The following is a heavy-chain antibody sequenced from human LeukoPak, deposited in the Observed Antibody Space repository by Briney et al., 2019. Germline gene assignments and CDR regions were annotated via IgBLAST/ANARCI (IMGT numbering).Heavy chain of an antibody. CDR3: AKDRSCTNDICHGDFDY. CDR2: ISGSGGST. V-gene: IGHV3-23*01. J-gene: IGHJ4*02. Sequence: GGSLRLSCAASGFTFSSYAASWVRQAPGKGLEWVSSISGSGGSTYSADSVKGRFTISRDNSKNTLYLQMNSLRAEDTALYYCAKDRSCTNDICHGDFDYWGQGTLVTVSS. CDR1: GFTFSSYA. D-gene: IGHD2-8*01.